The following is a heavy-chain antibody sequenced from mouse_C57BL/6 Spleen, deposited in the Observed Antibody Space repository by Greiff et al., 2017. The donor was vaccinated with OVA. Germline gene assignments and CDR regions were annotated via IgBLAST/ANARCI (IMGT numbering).Heavy chain of an antibody. CDR2: ISSGSSTI. V-gene: IGHV5-17*01. CDR1: GFTFSDYG. D-gene: IGHD2-4*01. CDR3: ARSHYDYGVKYFDV. J-gene: IGHJ1*03. Sequence: VQLKQSGGGLVKPGGSLKLSCAASGFTFSDYGMHWVRQAPEKGLELVAYISSGSSTIYYADTVKGRFTISRDNANNTLFLQMTSLRSEDTAMYYCARSHYDYGVKYFDVWGTGTTVTVSS.